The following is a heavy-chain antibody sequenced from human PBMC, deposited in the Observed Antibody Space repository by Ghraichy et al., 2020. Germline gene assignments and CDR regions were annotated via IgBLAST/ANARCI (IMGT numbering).Heavy chain of an antibody. J-gene: IGHJ4*02. CDR3: TKTSRWYLLDY. V-gene: IGHV4-59*01. CDR1: GASISSFY. D-gene: IGHD6-13*01. Sequence: ETLSLTCIVSGASISSFYWSWVRQPPGKGLEWIGYISYSGSTSYNPSLRSRVTISLDTSKNQFSLNLSFVTTADTAVYYCTKTSRWYLLDYWGQGALVTVSS. CDR2: ISYSGST.